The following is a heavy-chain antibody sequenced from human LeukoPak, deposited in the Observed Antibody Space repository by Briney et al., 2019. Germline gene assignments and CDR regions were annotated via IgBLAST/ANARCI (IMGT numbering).Heavy chain of an antibody. CDR2: ISSSRAYI. V-gene: IGHV3-11*06. J-gene: IGHJ6*02. D-gene: IGHD4-11*01. CDR1: GFTFSDYY. CDR3: ARAPHYSNYGPYYYGMDV. Sequence: GGSLRLSCAASGFTFSDYYMSWIRQAPGKGPEWVSDISSSRAYINYADSVKGRFTISRDNAKNSLYLQMNSLRAEDTAVYYCARAPHYSNYGPYYYGMDVWGQGTTVTASS.